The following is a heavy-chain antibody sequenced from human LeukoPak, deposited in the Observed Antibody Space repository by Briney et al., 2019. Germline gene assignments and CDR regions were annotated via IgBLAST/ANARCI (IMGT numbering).Heavy chain of an antibody. D-gene: IGHD6-13*01. Sequence: PSETLSLTCAVSGGSISSSNWWSWVRQAPGKGLEWVSAISGSGGSTYYADSVKGRFTISRDNSKNTLYLQMNSLRAEDTAVYYCAKGDRYSSSWGLFYYFDYWGQGTLVTVSS. CDR2: ISGSGGST. V-gene: IGHV3-23*01. CDR3: AKGDRYSSSWGLFYYFDY. J-gene: IGHJ4*02. CDR1: GGSISSSN.